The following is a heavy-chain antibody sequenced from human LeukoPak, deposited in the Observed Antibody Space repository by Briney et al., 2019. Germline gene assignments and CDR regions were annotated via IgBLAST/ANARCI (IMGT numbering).Heavy chain of an antibody. D-gene: IGHD4-23*01. V-gene: IGHV1-18*01. J-gene: IGHJ1*01. CDR1: GYTFTSYG. CDR2: ISAYNGNT. Sequence: ASVKVSCKASGYTFTSYGISWVRQAPGQGLEWMGWISAYNGNTNYAQKLQGRVTMTTDTSTSTAYMELRSLRSDDTAVYYCARGWSYGGNSEYFQHWGQGTLVTVSS. CDR3: ARGWSYGGNSEYFQH.